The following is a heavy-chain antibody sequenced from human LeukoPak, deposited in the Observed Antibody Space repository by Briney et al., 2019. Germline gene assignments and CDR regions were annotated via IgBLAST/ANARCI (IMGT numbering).Heavy chain of an antibody. CDR1: GFTFSSYA. CDR2: ISSNGGST. V-gene: IGHV3-64*01. J-gene: IGHJ6*03. Sequence: GGSLRLSCAASGFTFSSYAMHWVRQAPGKGLEYVSAISSNGGSTYYANSVKGRFTISRDNSKNTLYLQMGSLRAEDMAVHYCARGAGVYSYGRAGYMDVWGKGTTVTVSS. D-gene: IGHD5-18*01. CDR3: ARGAGVYSYGRAGYMDV.